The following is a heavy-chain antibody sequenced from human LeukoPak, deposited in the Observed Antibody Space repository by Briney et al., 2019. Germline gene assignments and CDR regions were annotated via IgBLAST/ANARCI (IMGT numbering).Heavy chain of an antibody. CDR1: GFTFSNYA. J-gene: IGHJ6*02. D-gene: IGHD3-10*01. CDR2: ISGSGGST. Sequence: GGSLRLSCAAAGFTFSNYAMSWVRQAPGKGLEWVSAISGSGGSTYYADSVKGRFTISRDNSKNTLYLQMNSLRAEDTAVYYCAKDQGCYGSGSYYTNYYYGMDVWGQGTTVTVSS. CDR3: AKDQGCYGSGSYYTNYYYGMDV. V-gene: IGHV3-23*01.